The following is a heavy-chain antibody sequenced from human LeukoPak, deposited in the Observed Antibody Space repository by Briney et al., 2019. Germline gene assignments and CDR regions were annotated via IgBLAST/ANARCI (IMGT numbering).Heavy chain of an antibody. V-gene: IGHV1-46*01. CDR3: AREYSIAAAYFDY. D-gene: IGHD6-13*01. Sequence: ASVTVSCKASGYTFTSYYMHWVRQAPGQGLEWMGIINPSGGSTSYAQKFQGRVTMTRDMSTSTVYMELSSLRSEDTAVYYCAREYSIAAAYFDYWGQGTLVTVSS. CDR2: INPSGGST. CDR1: GYTFTSYY. J-gene: IGHJ4*02.